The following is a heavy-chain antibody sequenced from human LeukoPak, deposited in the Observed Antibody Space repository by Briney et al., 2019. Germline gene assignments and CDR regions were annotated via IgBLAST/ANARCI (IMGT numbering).Heavy chain of an antibody. D-gene: IGHD2-15*01. CDR2: IYYSGST. Sequence: SETLSLTCTVSGGSISSSSYYWGWIRQPPGKGLEWIGSIYYSGSTYYNPSLKSRVTISVDTSKNQFSLKLSSVTAADTAVYYCARDPLRYCSGGSCYRYGMDVWGQGTTVTVSS. CDR3: ARDPLRYCSGGSCYRYGMDV. CDR1: GGSISSSSYY. J-gene: IGHJ6*02. V-gene: IGHV4-39*07.